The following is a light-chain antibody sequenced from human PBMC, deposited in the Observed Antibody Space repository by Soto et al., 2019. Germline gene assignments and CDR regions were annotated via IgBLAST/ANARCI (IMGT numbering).Light chain of an antibody. Sequence: DIQMTQSPSTLSASVVDRVTITFRASQSLSTWLAWFQQKPGKAPKLLIYDGSSLESGVPSRFSGSGSGTEFTLTISSLQPDDFATYYCQQYNSYWTFGQGTKVDIK. CDR1: QSLSTW. V-gene: IGKV1-5*01. CDR3: QQYNSYWT. J-gene: IGKJ1*01. CDR2: DGS.